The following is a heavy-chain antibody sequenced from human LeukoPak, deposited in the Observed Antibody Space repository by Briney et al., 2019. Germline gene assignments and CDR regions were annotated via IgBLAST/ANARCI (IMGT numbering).Heavy chain of an antibody. CDR3: ARGSDSGSSWYAFDI. J-gene: IGHJ3*02. D-gene: IGHD6-13*01. V-gene: IGHV1-2*04. CDR1: GYTFTGYY. Sequence: ASVKVSCKASGYTFTGYYMHWVRQALGQGLEWMGWINPNSGGTNYAQKFQGWVTMTRDTSISTAYMELSRLRSDDTAVYYCARGSDSGSSWYAFDIWGQGTMVTVSS. CDR2: INPNSGGT.